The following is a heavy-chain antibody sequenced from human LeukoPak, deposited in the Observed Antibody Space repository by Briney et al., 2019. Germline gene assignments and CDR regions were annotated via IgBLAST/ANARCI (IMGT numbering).Heavy chain of an antibody. CDR3: ATRYYSRPAG. CDR1: GFTFSSYA. J-gene: IGHJ4*02. D-gene: IGHD3-22*01. V-gene: IGHV3-21*01. Sequence: GGSLRLSCAASGFTFSSYAMNWVRQAPGKGLQWVSVISTTSLNTYYADSVKGRFTISRDNAKNSLYLQMNSLGAEDTAVYYCATRYYSRPAGWGQGTLVTVSS. CDR2: ISTTSLNT.